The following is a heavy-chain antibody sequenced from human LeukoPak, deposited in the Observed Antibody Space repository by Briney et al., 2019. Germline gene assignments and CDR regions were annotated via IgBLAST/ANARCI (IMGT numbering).Heavy chain of an antibody. CDR1: GGSISSSSYY. V-gene: IGHV4-39*01. CDR2: IYYSGST. CDR3: ASRLFTAGGEISWFDP. Sequence: PSETLSLTCTVSGGSISSSSYYWGWIRQPPGKGLEWIGSIYYSGSTYYNPSLKSRVTISVDTSKNQFSLKLSSVTAADTAVYYCASRLFTAGGEISWFDPWGQGTLVTVSS. J-gene: IGHJ5*02. D-gene: IGHD3-16*02.